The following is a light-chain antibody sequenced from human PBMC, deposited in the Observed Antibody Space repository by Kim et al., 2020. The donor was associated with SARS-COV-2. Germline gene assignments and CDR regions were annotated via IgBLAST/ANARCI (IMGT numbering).Light chain of an antibody. J-gene: IGLJ1*01. CDR2: DVS. V-gene: IGLV2-14*04. CDR1: SSDVGAYKY. Sequence: GQSITSSCTGTSSDVGAYKYVSSYQQHPGKAPELMIFDVSERPSGISNRFSGSKSGNTASLTISGLQAEDEADYYCSSYARSSSYVFGTGTKVTVL. CDR3: SSYARSSSYV.